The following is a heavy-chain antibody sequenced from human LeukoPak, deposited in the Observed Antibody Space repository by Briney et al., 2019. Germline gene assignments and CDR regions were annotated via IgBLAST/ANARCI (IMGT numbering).Heavy chain of an antibody. CDR3: ARTDSSGYWYFDY. CDR1: GFTFSSYA. CDR2: ISGSGGST. D-gene: IGHD3-22*01. Sequence: GGSLRLSCAASGFTFSSYAMSWVRQAPGKGLEWVSAISGSGGSTYYADSVKGRFTISRDNAKNSLYLQMNSLRAEDTAVYYCARTDSSGYWYFDYWGQGTLVTVSS. J-gene: IGHJ4*02. V-gene: IGHV3-23*01.